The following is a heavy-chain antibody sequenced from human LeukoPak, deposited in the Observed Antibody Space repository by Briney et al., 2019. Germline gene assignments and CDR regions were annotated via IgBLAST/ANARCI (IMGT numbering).Heavy chain of an antibody. Sequence: GGSLRLSCAASGFTFSSYEMNWVRQAPGKGLEWVSYISSSGSTIYYVDSVKGRFTISRDNAKNSLYLQMNNLRAEDTAVYYCAELGITMIGGVWGKGTTVTISS. CDR3: AELGITMIGGV. CDR2: ISSSGSTI. CDR1: GFTFSSYE. V-gene: IGHV3-48*03. J-gene: IGHJ6*04. D-gene: IGHD3-10*02.